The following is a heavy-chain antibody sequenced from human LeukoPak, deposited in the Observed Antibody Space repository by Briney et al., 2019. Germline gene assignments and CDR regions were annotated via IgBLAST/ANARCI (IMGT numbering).Heavy chain of an antibody. J-gene: IGHJ4*02. CDR2: ISNDGSYH. D-gene: IGHD3-22*01. Sequence: PGGSLRLSCVASGFTFSVYGMHWVRQAPGKGLEWVTLISNDGSYHDYADSVKGRFTISRDNSKNTLYLQMNSLTAEDTAMYFCAKDINSKGYDYWGQGTLVTVSS. CDR3: AKDINSKGYDY. CDR1: GFTFSVYG. V-gene: IGHV3-30*18.